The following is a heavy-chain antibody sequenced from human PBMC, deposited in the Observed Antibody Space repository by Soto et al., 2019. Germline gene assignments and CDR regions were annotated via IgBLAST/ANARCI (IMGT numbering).Heavy chain of an antibody. J-gene: IGHJ4*02. CDR3: TRGFSSGWDRYYFDY. Sequence: GGSLRLSCTASGFTFGDYAMSWFRQAPGKGLEWVGFIRSKAYGGTTEYAASVKGRFTISRDDSKSIAYLQMNSLKTEDTAVYYCTRGFSSGWDRYYFDYWGQGTLVTVSS. D-gene: IGHD6-19*01. CDR2: IRSKAYGGTT. V-gene: IGHV3-49*03. CDR1: GFTFGDYA.